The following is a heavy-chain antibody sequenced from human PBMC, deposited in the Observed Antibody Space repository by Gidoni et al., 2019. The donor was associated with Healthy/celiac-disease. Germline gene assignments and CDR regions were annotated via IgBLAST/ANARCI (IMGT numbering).Heavy chain of an antibody. J-gene: IGHJ1*01. V-gene: IGHV5-10-1*03. D-gene: IGHD2-21*02. CDR3: ARHFGVGCGGDCAFMGYFQH. Sequence: EVQLVQSGAEVKKPGESLRISCKGSGYSFTSYWISWVRQMPGKGLEWMGRIDPSDSYTNYSPSFQGHVTISADKSISTAYLQWSSLKASDTAMYYCARHFGVGCGGDCAFMGYFQHWGQGTLVTVSS. CDR2: IDPSDSYT. CDR1: GYSFTSYW.